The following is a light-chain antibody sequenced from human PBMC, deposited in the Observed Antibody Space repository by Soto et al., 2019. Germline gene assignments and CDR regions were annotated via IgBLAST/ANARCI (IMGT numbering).Light chain of an antibody. CDR3: QQYGSSPLT. CDR2: GAS. Sequence: EIVLTQSPGTLSLSSGERATLSCRASQSVNSNYLAWYQQKPGQAPRLLIFGASSRATGIPDRFSGSGSGTAFTLTIRRREPEDFAVYYCQQYGSSPLTFGGGTKVEIK. CDR1: QSVNSNY. J-gene: IGKJ4*01. V-gene: IGKV3-20*01.